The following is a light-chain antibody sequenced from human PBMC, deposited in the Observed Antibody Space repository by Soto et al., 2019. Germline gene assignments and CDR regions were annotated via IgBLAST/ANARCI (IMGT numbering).Light chain of an antibody. CDR2: EVS. CDR3: SSYISSSTRV. J-gene: IGLJ3*02. CDR1: SSDVGGYNY. V-gene: IGLV2-14*01. Sequence: QSVLTQPASVSGSPGQSITISCTGTSSDVGGYNYVSWYQQHPGKAPKLMIYEVSNRPSGVSNRFCGSKSGNTASLTISGLQAEDEADYYCSSYISSSTRVFGGGTKLTVL.